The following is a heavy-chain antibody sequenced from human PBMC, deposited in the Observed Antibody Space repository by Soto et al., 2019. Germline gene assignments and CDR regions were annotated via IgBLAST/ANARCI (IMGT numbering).Heavy chain of an antibody. CDR3: AREKSGHYDY. J-gene: IGHJ4*02. V-gene: IGHV1-8*01. CDR2: MNPNSGNS. D-gene: IGHD3-3*01. Sequence: QVQLVQSGAEVKKPGASVKVSCKASGYTFTSYDINWVRQATGQGLEWMGWMNPNSGNSGYAQKFQGKVTMTRSTSISTAYMELSSLRSEHLAVYYCAREKSGHYDYWGQGTLVTVSS. CDR1: GYTFTSYD.